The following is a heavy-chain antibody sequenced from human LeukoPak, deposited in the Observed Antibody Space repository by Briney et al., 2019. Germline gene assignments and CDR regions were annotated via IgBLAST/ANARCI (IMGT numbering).Heavy chain of an antibody. J-gene: IGHJ3*02. D-gene: IGHD5-18*01. Sequence: SGGSLRLSCAASGFTFSSYAMSWVRQAPGKGLEWVSYISSSSSTIKYADSVKGRFTISRDNAKNSLYLQMNSLRAEDTAVYYCAREGYSYGGLDAFDIWGQGTMVTVSS. CDR3: AREGYSYGGLDAFDI. CDR2: ISSSSSTI. CDR1: GFTFSSYA. V-gene: IGHV3-48*04.